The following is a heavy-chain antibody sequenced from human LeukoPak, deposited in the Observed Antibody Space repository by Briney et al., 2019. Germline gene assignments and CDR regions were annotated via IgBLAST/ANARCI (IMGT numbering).Heavy chain of an antibody. Sequence: PGGSLRLSCAASGFIFSRYGMHWVRQAPGKGLEWVAVVSYDGTETKYADSVKGRFTISRDNSKNTLYLQMNSLRAEDTAVYYCAKGSGFWSGYYLFDYWGQGTLVTVSS. CDR1: GFIFSRYG. V-gene: IGHV3-30*18. D-gene: IGHD3-3*01. CDR2: VSYDGTET. CDR3: AKGSGFWSGYYLFDY. J-gene: IGHJ4*02.